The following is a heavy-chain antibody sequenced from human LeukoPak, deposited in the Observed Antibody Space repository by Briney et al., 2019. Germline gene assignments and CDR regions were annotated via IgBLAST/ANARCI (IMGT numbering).Heavy chain of an antibody. CDR2: IKQGGSEK. V-gene: IGHV3-7*01. CDR3: ARDPPGSYYLFDY. J-gene: IGHJ4*02. CDR1: GFTFSSYW. Sequence: GGSLRLSCAASGFTFSSYWMSWVRQAPGKGLEWVANIKQGGSEKYYVDSVKGLFTISRDNAKNSLYLQMNSLRAEDTAVYYCARDPPGSYYLFDYWGQGTLVTVSS. D-gene: IGHD1-26*01.